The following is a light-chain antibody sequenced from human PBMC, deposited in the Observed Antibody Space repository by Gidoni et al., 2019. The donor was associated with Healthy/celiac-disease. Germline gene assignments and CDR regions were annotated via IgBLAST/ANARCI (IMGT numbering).Light chain of an antibody. Sequence: DIQMTQSPSTLSASVGDRVTITCRASQSISSWLAWYQQKPGKAPKLLIYDASRLESGVPSRISGSGSGTEYTLTISSLQPDDFATYYCQQYNSYSPMYTFGQGTKLEIK. CDR1: QSISSW. J-gene: IGKJ2*01. V-gene: IGKV1-5*01. CDR3: QQYNSYSPMYT. CDR2: DAS.